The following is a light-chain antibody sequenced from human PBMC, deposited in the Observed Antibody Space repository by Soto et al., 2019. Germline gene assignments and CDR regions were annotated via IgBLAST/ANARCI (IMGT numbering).Light chain of an antibody. V-gene: IGLV2-14*01. Sequence: QSALTQPASVSGSPGQSITISCTGSSSDVGGYNFVSWYQQHPGKAPKLIIYQVSNRRSGVSNHFSGSKSGNTASLTISGLQAEDEADYYCSSYASTGTLVFGGGTKLTVL. CDR1: SSDVGGYNF. CDR3: SSYASTGTLV. J-gene: IGLJ3*02. CDR2: QVS.